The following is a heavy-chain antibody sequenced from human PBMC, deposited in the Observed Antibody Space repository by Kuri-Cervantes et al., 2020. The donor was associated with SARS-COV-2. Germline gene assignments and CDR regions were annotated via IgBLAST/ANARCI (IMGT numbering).Heavy chain of an antibody. CDR1: GGTLRSYA. V-gene: IGHV1-69*04. D-gene: IGHD3-22*01. J-gene: IGHJ4*02. CDR2: FIPMLDLT. CDR3: ARAASYYDTNGYWY. Sequence: SVKVSCKVSGGTLRSYAITWVRQAPGQGLEWMGRFIPMLDLTNYAPKLRDRVTISADKSTGTAYLELTSLRPDDTAVYYCARAASYYDTNGYWYWGQGTLVTVSS.